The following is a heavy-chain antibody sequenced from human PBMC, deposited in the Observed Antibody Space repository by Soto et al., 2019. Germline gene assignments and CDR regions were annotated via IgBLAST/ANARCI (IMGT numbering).Heavy chain of an antibody. D-gene: IGHD6-19*01. Sequence: GGSLRLSCAASGFTFCSYGMHGFRKAPGKGLEWVAVIWYDGSNKYYADSVKGRFTISRDNSKNTLYLQMNSLRAEDTAVYYCARDPSAVAGTEFAYWGQGTLVPSPQ. CDR1: GFTFCSYG. V-gene: IGHV3-33*01. CDR2: IWYDGSNK. CDR3: ARDPSAVAGTEFAY. J-gene: IGHJ4*02.